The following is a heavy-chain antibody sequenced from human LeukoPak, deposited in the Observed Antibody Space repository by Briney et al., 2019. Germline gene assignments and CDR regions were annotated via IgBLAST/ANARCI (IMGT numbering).Heavy chain of an antibody. CDR1: GFTFSSYG. J-gene: IGHJ4*02. Sequence: GRSLRLSCAASGFTFSSYGMHWVRQAPGKGLEGVAVISYDGSNKYYADSVKGRFTISRDNSKNTLYLQMNSLRAEDTAVYYCAKGGYSSSWYGVSGYWGQGTLVTVSS. V-gene: IGHV3-30*18. CDR2: ISYDGSNK. CDR3: AKGGYSSSWYGVSGY. D-gene: IGHD6-13*01.